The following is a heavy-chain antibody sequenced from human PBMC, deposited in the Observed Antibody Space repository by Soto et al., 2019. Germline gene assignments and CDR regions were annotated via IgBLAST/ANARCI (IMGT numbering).Heavy chain of an antibody. CDR2: ISSNGGST. Sequence: PGGSLRLSCAASGFTFSRYAMHWVRQAPGKGLEYVSGISSNGGSTYYANSVKGRFTISRDNSKNTLYLQMGSLRAEDMAVYYCAREVVTMFRGVIIAHYFDYWGQGTLVTVS. V-gene: IGHV3-64*01. J-gene: IGHJ4*02. D-gene: IGHD3-10*01. CDR3: AREVVTMFRGVIIAHYFDY. CDR1: GFTFSRYA.